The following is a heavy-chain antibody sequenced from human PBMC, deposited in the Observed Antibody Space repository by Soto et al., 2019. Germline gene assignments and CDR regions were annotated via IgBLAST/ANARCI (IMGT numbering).Heavy chain of an antibody. CDR2: ISVSGNSA. J-gene: IGHJ4*02. CDR1: GFTFSNYA. D-gene: IGHD1-26*01. V-gene: IGHV3-23*01. CDR3: AKGALSTTSPYDFDY. Sequence: EVQLLESGGGLLQPGGSLRLSCAASGFTFSNYAMNWVRQAPGKGLEWVSTISVSGNSAYYADSVKGRFTISRDNSKHTLYLQLNSLRAEDTAIYYCAKGALSTTSPYDFDYWGQGTLVTVSS.